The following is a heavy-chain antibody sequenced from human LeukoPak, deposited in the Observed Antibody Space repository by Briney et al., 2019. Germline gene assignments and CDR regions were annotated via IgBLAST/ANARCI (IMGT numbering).Heavy chain of an antibody. CDR1: GPTFHDYA. Sequence: QSGGSLRLSCVASGPTFHDYATHWVRQAPGKGLEWVSLISADGGSTLYADSVRGRFSISRDNSKNSLYLQMNSLRTEDTAMYYCAKESGKFDYLGQGTLVAVSS. CDR3: AKESGKFDY. CDR2: ISADGGST. J-gene: IGHJ4*02. V-gene: IGHV3-43*02.